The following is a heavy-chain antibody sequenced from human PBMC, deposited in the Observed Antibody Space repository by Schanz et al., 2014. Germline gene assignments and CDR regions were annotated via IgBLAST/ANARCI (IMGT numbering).Heavy chain of an antibody. J-gene: IGHJ4*02. V-gene: IGHV3-23*01. CDR1: GFTFFGSFA. CDR3: ARDGDFDY. CDR2: MSGSGGDT. Sequence: EVQLLESGGGLVQPGGSLRLSCVASGFTFFGSFAMSWVRQAPGKGLEWVSGMSGSGGDTYYADSVKGRFTISRDTPKNTLYVQMNSLRAEDTAVYYCARDGDFDYWGQGTLVTVSS.